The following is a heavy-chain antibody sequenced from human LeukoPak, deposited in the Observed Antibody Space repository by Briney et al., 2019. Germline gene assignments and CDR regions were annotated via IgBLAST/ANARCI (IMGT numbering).Heavy chain of an antibody. CDR3: ARERARNYDY. J-gene: IGHJ4*02. CDR1: GGSISSYY. Sequence: SETLSLTCTVSGGSISSYYWSWIRQPPGKGLEWIGYIYYSGSTNYNPSLKSRVTLSEDTSKNQFSLKLSPVTAADTAVYYCARERARNYDYWGQGTLVTVSS. D-gene: IGHD6-6*01. V-gene: IGHV4-59*01. CDR2: IYYSGST.